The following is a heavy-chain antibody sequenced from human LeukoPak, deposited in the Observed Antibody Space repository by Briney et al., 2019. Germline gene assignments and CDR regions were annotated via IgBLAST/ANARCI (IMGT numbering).Heavy chain of an antibody. CDR3: ARDSSSSGWRQGYYGMDV. CDR2: IYTSGST. V-gene: IGHV4-4*07. J-gene: IGHJ6*02. D-gene: IGHD6-25*01. Sequence: SETLSLTRTVSGGSISSYYWSWIRQPAGKGLEWIGRIYTSGSTNYNPSLKSRVTMSVDTSKNQFSLKLSSVTAADTAVYYCARDSSSSGWRQGYYGMDVWGQGTTVTVSS. CDR1: GGSISSYY.